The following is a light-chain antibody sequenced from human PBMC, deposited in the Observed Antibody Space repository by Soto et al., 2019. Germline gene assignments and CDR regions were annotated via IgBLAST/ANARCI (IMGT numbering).Light chain of an antibody. CDR3: QQLASYPIT. CDR2: GAS. CDR1: QGIGSY. J-gene: IGKJ5*01. Sequence: DVQLTQSPSFLSTSVGDRVTITCRASQGIGSYLAWYQQKPGKAPQLLIYGASTLQSGVPSRFGGSGCGTEYTLTVISLQPEDFATFYCQQLASYPITFGHGTRLEIK. V-gene: IGKV1-9*01.